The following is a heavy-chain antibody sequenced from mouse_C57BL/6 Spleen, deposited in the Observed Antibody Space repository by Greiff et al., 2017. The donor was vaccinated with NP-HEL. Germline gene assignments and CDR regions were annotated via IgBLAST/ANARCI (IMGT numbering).Heavy chain of an antibody. CDR1: GYAFSSYW. CDR3: ARGTMVYYGNLYWYFDV. Sequence: VQLQQSGAELVKPGASVKISCKASGYAFSSYWMNWVKQRPGKGLEWIGQIYPGDGDTNYNGKFKGKATLTADKSSSTAYMQLSSLTSEDSAVYFCARGTMVYYGNLYWYFDVWGTGTTVTVSS. CDR2: IYPGDGDT. D-gene: IGHD2-1*01. V-gene: IGHV1-80*01. J-gene: IGHJ1*03.